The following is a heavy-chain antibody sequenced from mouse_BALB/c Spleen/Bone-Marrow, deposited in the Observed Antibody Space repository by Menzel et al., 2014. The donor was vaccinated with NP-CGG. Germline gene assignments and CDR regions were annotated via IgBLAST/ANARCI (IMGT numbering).Heavy chain of an antibody. V-gene: IGHV5-9-3*01. J-gene: IGHJ4*01. Sequence: EVHLVESGGGLVKPGGSLKLSCAASGFTFSSYAMSWVRQTPEKRLEWVATISSGGTYTYFPDSVKGRFTISRDNAKNTLYLQMSSLRSEDTAMFYCTRSGGGYSLDYWGQGTSVTVSS. CDR3: TRSGGGYSLDY. CDR2: ISSGGTYT. CDR1: GFTFSSYA.